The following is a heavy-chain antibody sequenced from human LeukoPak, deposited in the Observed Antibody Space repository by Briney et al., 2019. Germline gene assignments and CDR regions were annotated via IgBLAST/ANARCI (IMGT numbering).Heavy chain of an antibody. Sequence: GGSLRLSCAASGFTFDDYAMHWVRQVPGMGLEWVSGISWNSGNIGYADSVKGRFTISRDSAKNCLYLQMNNLRAEDTALYCCAKTLGSITYDAYDIWGQGTMVTVSS. CDR3: AKTLGSITYDAYDI. V-gene: IGHV3-9*01. CDR2: ISWNSGNI. D-gene: IGHD7-27*01. J-gene: IGHJ3*02. CDR1: GFTFDDYA.